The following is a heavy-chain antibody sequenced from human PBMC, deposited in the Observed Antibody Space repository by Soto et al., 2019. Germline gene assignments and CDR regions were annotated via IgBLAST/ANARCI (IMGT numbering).Heavy chain of an antibody. V-gene: IGHV4-30-4*01. CDR3: AKEPVSITIFGVNGMDV. CDR1: GGSISSGDYY. Sequence: PWETLSLTCTVSGGSISSGDYYWSWIRQPPGKGLEWIGYIYYSGSTYYNPSLKSRVTISVDTSKNQFSLKLSSVTAADTAVYYCAKEPVSITIFGVNGMDVWGQGTTVTVSS. D-gene: IGHD3-3*01. CDR2: IYYSGST. J-gene: IGHJ6*02.